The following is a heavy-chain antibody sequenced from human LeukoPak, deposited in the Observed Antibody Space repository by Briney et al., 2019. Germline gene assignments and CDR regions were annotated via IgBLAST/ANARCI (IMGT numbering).Heavy chain of an antibody. CDR2: IYHSGST. D-gene: IGHD1-26*01. CDR3: ARLLVGATTQFDYYYYYMDV. J-gene: IGHJ6*03. CDR1: GGSISSGGYY. V-gene: IGHV4-30-2*01. Sequence: SETLSLTCTVSGGSISSGGYYWSWIRQPPGKGLEWIGYIYHSGSTYYNPSLKSRVTISVDRSKNQFSLKLSSVTAADTAVYYCARLLVGATTQFDYYYYYMDVWGKGTTVTVSS.